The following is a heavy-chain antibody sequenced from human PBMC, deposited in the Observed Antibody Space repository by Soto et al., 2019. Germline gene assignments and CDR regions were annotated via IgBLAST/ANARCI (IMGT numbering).Heavy chain of an antibody. CDR1: GFTFSSYG. J-gene: IGHJ6*02. V-gene: IGHV3-33*01. CDR3: ARDGRDCSGGSCYYYYGMDV. Sequence: GGSLRLSCAASGFTFSSYGMHWVRQAPGKGLEWVAVIWYDGSNKYYAVSVKGRFTISRDNSKNTLYLQMNSLRAEDTAVYYCARDGRDCSGGSCYYYYGMDVWGQGTTVTVSS. CDR2: IWYDGSNK. D-gene: IGHD2-15*01.